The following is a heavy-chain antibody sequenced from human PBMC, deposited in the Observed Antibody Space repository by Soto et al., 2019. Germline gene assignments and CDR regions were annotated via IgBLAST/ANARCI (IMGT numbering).Heavy chain of an antibody. CDR2: IYYSGST. V-gene: IGHV4-59*08. D-gene: IGHD6-19*01. Sequence: QVQLQESGPGLVKPSETLSLTCTVSGGSISSYYWSWIRQPPGKGLEWIGYIYYSGSTNYNPSLKSRVTISVDTSKNQVSLKLSSVTAADTAVYYCARQVGGWAPWYFDYWGQGTLVTVSS. CDR3: ARQVGGWAPWYFDY. J-gene: IGHJ4*02. CDR1: GGSISSYY.